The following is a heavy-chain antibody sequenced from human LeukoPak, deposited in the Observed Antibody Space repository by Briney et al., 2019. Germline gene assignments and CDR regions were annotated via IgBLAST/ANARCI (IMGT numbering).Heavy chain of an antibody. V-gene: IGHV3-9*01. Sequence: GGSLRLSCAASGFTFDDYAMHWVRQAPGKGLEWVSGISWSSGSIGYADSVKGRFTISRDNAKNSLYLQMNSLRAEDTAVYYCAFPRGSGYYLEYFQHWGQGTLVTVSS. CDR3: AFPRGSGYYLEYFQH. CDR1: GFTFDDYA. CDR2: ISWSSGSI. J-gene: IGHJ1*01. D-gene: IGHD3-22*01.